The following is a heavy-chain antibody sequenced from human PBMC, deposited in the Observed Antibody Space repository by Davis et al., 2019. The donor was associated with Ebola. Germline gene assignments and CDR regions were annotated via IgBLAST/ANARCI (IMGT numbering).Heavy chain of an antibody. CDR1: GYIFTSYA. V-gene: IGHV1-18*01. J-gene: IGHJ4*02. D-gene: IGHD4-17*01. CDR2: ISAYNGNT. Sequence: ASVKVSCKASGYIFTSYAIHWVRQAPGQRLEWMGWISAYNGNTNYAQKLQGRVTMTTDTSTSTAYMELRSLRSDDTAVYYCARDTTVTPPDYWGQGTLVTVSS. CDR3: ARDTTVTPPDY.